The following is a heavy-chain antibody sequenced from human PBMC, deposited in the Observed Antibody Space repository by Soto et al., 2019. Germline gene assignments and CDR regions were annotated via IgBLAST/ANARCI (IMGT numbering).Heavy chain of an antibody. CDR3: ARLSGGSCRTCQFDY. V-gene: IGHV5-51*01. Sequence: GESLKISCKGSGHSFTSYWIGWVRQMPGKGLEWMGIIYPGDSDTRYSPSFQGQVTISADKSISTAYLQWSSLKASDTAMYYCARLSGGSCRTCQFDYWGQGTLVTVSS. D-gene: IGHD2-15*01. CDR2: IYPGDSDT. CDR1: GHSFTSYW. J-gene: IGHJ4*02.